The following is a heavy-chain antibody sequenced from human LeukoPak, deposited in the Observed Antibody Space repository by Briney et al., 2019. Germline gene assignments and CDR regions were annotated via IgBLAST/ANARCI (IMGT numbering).Heavy chain of an antibody. CDR1: GGXISSYY. CDR3: ARRRGDPYSSSWYYFDY. V-gene: IGHV4-59*08. Sequence: SETLSLTCTVSGGXISSYYWSWIRQPPGKGREWIGYIYYNGSTNYNPSLKSRVTISVDTSKNQFSLKLNSVTAADTAVYYCARRRGDPYSSSWYYFDYWGQGTLVTVSS. J-gene: IGHJ4*02. D-gene: IGHD6-13*01. CDR2: IYYNGST.